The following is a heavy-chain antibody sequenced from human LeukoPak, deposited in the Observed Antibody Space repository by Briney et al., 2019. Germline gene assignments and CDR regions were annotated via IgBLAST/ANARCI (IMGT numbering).Heavy chain of an antibody. D-gene: IGHD2-2*01. CDR3: ARVALPWQLLSWFDP. CDR1: GFTFSSYG. Sequence: GGSLRLSCAASGFTFSSYGMHWVRQAPGKGLEWVAVIWYDGSNKYYADSVEGRFTISRDNSKNTLYLQMNSLRAEDTAVYYCARVALPWQLLSWFDPWGQGTLVTVSS. CDR2: IWYDGSNK. V-gene: IGHV3-33*01. J-gene: IGHJ5*02.